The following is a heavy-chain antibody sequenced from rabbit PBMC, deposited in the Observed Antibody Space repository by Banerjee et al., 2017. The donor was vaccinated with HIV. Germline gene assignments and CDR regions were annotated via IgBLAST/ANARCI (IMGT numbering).Heavy chain of an antibody. V-gene: IGHV1S40*01. D-gene: IGHD7-1*01. CDR3: ARGTGNTGDGLNL. CDR2: IDPVFGNT. CDR1: GFSFSNKYV. J-gene: IGHJ4*01. Sequence: QSLEESGGDLVKPGASLTLTCTASGFSFSNKYVMCWVRQAPGKGLEWIGYIDPVFGNTYYASWVNGRFTISSHNAQNTLYLQLNSLTAADTATYFCARGTGNTGDGLNLWGQGTLVTVS.